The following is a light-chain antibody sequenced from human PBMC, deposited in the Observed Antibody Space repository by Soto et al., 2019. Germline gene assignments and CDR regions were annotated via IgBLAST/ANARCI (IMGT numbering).Light chain of an antibody. CDR1: QSIGSW. V-gene: IGKV1-5*03. Sequence: DIQMTQSPSILSASVGERVTITCRASQSIGSWVAWYQQKPGRAPNLLIHKASHLESGVPSRFSGSGSGTKFTLTISSLQPGDFATYYCQQFNNYPRTFGQGTKVDIK. CDR2: KAS. J-gene: IGKJ1*01. CDR3: QQFNNYPRT.